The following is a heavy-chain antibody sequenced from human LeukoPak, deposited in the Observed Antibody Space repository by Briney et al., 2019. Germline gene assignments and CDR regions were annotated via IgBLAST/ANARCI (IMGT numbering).Heavy chain of an antibody. CDR3: ARSMVRGIPPRD. CDR1: GGSISSSSYY. J-gene: IGHJ4*02. D-gene: IGHD3-10*01. V-gene: IGHV4-39*07. Sequence: SETLSLTCTVSGGSISSSSYYWGWIRQPPGKGLEWIGSIYYSGSTYYNPSLKSRVTIPVDTSKNQFSLKLSSVTAADTAVYYCARSMVRGIPPRDWGQGTLVTVSS. CDR2: IYYSGST.